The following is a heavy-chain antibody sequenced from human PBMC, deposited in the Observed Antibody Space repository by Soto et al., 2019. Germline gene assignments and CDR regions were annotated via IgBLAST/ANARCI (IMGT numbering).Heavy chain of an antibody. J-gene: IGHJ4*02. D-gene: IGHD3-22*01. CDR2: ISGSGGST. V-gene: IGHV3-23*01. Sequence: PGGSLRLSXAASGFTFSSYAMSWVRQAPGKGLEWVSAISGSGGSTYYADSVKGRFTISRDNSKNTLYLQMNSLRAEDTAVYYCAKDGFDSSGYALGYYFDYWGQGTLVTVSS. CDR1: GFTFSSYA. CDR3: AKDGFDSSGYALGYYFDY.